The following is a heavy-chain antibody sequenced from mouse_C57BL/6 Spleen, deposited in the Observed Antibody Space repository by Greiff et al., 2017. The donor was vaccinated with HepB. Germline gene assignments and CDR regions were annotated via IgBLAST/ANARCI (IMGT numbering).Heavy chain of an antibody. CDR1: GFNIKDYY. CDR3: TTADMGWYYGSRGFAY. Sequence: EVKVVESGAELVRPGASVKLSCTASGFNIKDYYMHWVKQRPEQGLAWIGRIDPEDGDTEYAPKFPGKATMTADTSSNSAYLQLSSLTSEDTAVYYCTTADMGWYYGSRGFAYWGQGTLVTVSA. J-gene: IGHJ3*01. D-gene: IGHD1-1*01. CDR2: IDPEDGDT. V-gene: IGHV14-1*01.